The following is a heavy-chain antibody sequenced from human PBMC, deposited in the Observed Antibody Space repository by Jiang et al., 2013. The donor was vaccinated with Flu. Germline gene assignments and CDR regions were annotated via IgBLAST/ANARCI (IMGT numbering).Heavy chain of an antibody. J-gene: IGHJ6*02. CDR1: GFTVSSNY. CDR3: ARVSGSSSTSCGLYYYYGMDV. Sequence: EVQLVESGGGLIQPGGSLRLSCAASGFTVSSNYMSWVRQAPGKGLEWVSVIYSCGSTYYADSVKGRFTISRDNSKNTLYLQMNSLRAEDTAVYYCARVSGSSSTSCGLYYYYGMDVWGQGTTVTVSS. D-gene: IGHD2-2*01. V-gene: IGHV3-66*03. CDR2: IYSCGST.